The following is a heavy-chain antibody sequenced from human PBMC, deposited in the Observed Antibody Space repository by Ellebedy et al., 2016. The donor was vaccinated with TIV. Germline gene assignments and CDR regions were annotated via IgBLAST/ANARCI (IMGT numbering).Heavy chain of an antibody. D-gene: IGHD6-13*01. J-gene: IGHJ4*02. CDR3: ARLGYRSSWFDY. CDR1: EFTLMNYA. Sequence: PGGSLRLSCTTSEFTLMNYAMSWVRQAPGKGLEWVSSISGTGGSTWYADSVQGRFTISRDNSKNTLSLQMNSLRADDTAVYYCARLGYRSSWFDYWGQGALVTVSS. CDR2: ISGTGGST. V-gene: IGHV3-23*01.